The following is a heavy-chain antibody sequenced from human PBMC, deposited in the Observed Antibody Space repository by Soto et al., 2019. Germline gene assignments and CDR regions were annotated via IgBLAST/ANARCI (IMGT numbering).Heavy chain of an antibody. J-gene: IGHJ5*02. CDR3: ARESGAGSSTVTLNWFDP. V-gene: IGHV1-58*02. CDR1: GFTFTSSA. D-gene: IGHD4-17*01. Sequence: GASVKVSCKASGFTFTSSAMQWVRQARGQRLEWIGWIVVGSGNTNYAQKFQERVTITRDMSTSTAYMELSSLRAEDTAVYYCARESGAGSSTVTLNWFDPWGQGTLVTVSS. CDR2: IVVGSGNT.